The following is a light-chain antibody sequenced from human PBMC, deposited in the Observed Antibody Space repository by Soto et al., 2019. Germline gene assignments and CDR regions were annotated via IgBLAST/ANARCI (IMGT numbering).Light chain of an antibody. Sequence: EIVLTQSPGTLSLSPGERATLSCRASQSVSSSYLAWYQQKPGQAPRLLIYGASSRATGIPDRFSGSGSGTDFTLPIRSLEPEDFAVYYCQQYGSSLGVTFGGGTKVEIK. CDR1: QSVSSSY. J-gene: IGKJ4*01. CDR2: GAS. V-gene: IGKV3-20*01. CDR3: QQYGSSLGVT.